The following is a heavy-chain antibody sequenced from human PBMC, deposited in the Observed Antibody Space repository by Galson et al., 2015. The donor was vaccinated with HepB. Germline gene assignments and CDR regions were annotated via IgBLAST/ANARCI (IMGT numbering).Heavy chain of an antibody. CDR1: GFTFSSYG. CDR2: ISYDGSNK. CDR3: AARQFSDDSSVYGDY. J-gene: IGHJ4*02. Sequence: SLRLSCAASGFTFSSYGMHWVRQAPGKGLEWVAVISYDGSNKYYADSVKGRFTISRDNSKNTLYLQMNSLRAEDTAVYYCAARQFSDDSSVYGDYWGQGTLSPSPQ. D-gene: IGHD3-22*01. V-gene: IGHV3-30*03.